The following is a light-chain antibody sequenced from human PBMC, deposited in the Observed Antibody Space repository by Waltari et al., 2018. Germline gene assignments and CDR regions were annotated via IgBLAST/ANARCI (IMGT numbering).Light chain of an antibody. J-gene: IGKJ2*01. V-gene: IGKV3-15*01. CDR3: QQYENWLFYT. CDR1: QSVSSN. Sequence: EIVMTQSPGTLSVSPGERATLSCRASQSVSSNLAWYQQKPGQAPRLLIYGASTRATGVPARFTGSGSGKEFPLTISSLQSEDLEVYYGQQYENWLFYTLGQGRTWTSN. CDR2: GAS.